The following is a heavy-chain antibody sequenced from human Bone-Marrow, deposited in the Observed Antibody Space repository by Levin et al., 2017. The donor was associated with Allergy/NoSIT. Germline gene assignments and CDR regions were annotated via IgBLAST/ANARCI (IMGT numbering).Heavy chain of an antibody. V-gene: IGHV4-30-4*01. J-gene: IGHJ6*02. CDR1: GGSISSGDYY. CDR2: IYYSGST. D-gene: IGHD3-22*01. Sequence: SQTLSLTCTVSGGSISSGDYYWSWIRQPPGKGLEWIGYIYYSGSTYYNPSLKSRVTISVDTSKNQFSLKLSSVTAADTAVYYCAREEYYYDSSGPVYGMDVWGQGTTVTVSS. CDR3: AREEYYYDSSGPVYGMDV.